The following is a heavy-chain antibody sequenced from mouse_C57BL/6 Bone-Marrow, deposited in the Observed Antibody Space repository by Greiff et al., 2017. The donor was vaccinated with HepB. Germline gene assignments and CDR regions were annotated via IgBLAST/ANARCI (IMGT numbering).Heavy chain of an antibody. D-gene: IGHD1-1*01. V-gene: IGHV1-39*01. Sequence: VQLQQSGPELVKPGASVKISCKASGYSFTDYNMNWVKQSNGKSLEWIGVIDPSDSYTNYNQKFKGKATLTVDTSSSTAYMQLSSLTSEDSAVYYCAREVPYCCGSSYWYFDVWGTGTTVTVSS. CDR2: IDPSDSYT. CDR1: GYSFTDYN. CDR3: AREVPYCCGSSYWYFDV. J-gene: IGHJ1*03.